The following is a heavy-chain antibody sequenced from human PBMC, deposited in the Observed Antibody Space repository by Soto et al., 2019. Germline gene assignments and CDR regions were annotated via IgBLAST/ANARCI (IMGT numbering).Heavy chain of an antibody. J-gene: IGHJ4*02. CDR3: AKGGTNDYSPLDF. V-gene: IGHV3-23*01. CDR1: GFTFISYA. D-gene: IGHD2-8*01. CDR2: ISGSGTNT. Sequence: GGSLRLSCAASGFTFISYAMTWVRQAPGKGLEWVSVISGSGTNTYYAGSVKGRVTISRDNSNNTLWLQMDRLRAEDTAIYYCAKGGTNDYSPLDFCGQGTPVTVSS.